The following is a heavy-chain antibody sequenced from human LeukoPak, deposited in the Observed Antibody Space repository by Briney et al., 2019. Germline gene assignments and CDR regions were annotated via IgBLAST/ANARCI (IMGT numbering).Heavy chain of an antibody. Sequence: GGSLRLSCAASGFTFDSYGMHWVRQAPGKGLEWVTFIRYDGASKYYADSVKGRFTISRDNSKNTLYLQMNSLGVEDTAVYYCAKLKRPNWHYSYYYYMDVWGKGTTVIVSS. CDR2: IRYDGASK. CDR1: GFTFDSYG. J-gene: IGHJ6*03. D-gene: IGHD1-7*01. V-gene: IGHV3-30*02. CDR3: AKLKRPNWHYSYYYYMDV.